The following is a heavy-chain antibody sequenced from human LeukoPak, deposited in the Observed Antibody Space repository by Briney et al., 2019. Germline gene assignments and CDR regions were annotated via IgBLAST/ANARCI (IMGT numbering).Heavy chain of an antibody. J-gene: IGHJ4*02. CDR1: GITFSSWS. CDR3: AKADGSENYYNVFDS. CDR2: ITGSGNNI. Sequence: PGGSLRLSCAGSGITFSSWSMNWVRQAPGKGLEWVSYITGSGNNIYYADSVKGRFTISRDNSKNTLFLQMNSLRAEDTAVFYCAKADGSENYYNVFDSRGQGTLVSVSS. V-gene: IGHV3-23*01. D-gene: IGHD3-10*01.